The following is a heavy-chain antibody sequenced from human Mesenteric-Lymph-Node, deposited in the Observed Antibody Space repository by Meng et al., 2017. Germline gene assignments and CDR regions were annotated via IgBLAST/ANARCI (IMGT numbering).Heavy chain of an antibody. V-gene: IGHV4-39*01. J-gene: IGHJ4*02. CDR3: ARRRGGSGRDC. Sequence: LRLKESGQGLVKPPETLSLTCTVSGGSISSSNYYWDWIRQPPGKGLEWIGAIYHSGSTSYNPSLQSRVTMFVDTSKNQFSLMLTSVTATDTAVYYCARRRGGSGRDCWGQGTLVTVSS. D-gene: IGHD3-10*01. CDR1: GGSISSSNYY. CDR2: IYHSGST.